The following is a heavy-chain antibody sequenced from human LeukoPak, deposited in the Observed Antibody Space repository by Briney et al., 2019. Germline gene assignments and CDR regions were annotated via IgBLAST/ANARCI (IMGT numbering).Heavy chain of an antibody. J-gene: IGHJ4*02. CDR2: ISYDGSNK. V-gene: IGHV3-30*18. CDR3: AKEGFGELHFDY. CDR1: GFTFSSYG. Sequence: GRSLRLSCAASGFTFSSYGMHWGRQAPGKGLEWVAVISYDGSNKYYADSVKGRFTISRDYSKNTLYLQMNSLRAEDTAVYYCAKEGFGELHFDYWGQGTLVTVSS. D-gene: IGHD3-10*01.